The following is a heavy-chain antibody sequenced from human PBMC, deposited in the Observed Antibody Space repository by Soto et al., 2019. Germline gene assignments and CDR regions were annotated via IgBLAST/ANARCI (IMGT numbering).Heavy chain of an antibody. CDR2: IYWDDDK. Sequence: QITLKESGPTLVRPTQTLTLTCTFSGFSLSTSGVGVGWIRQPPGKALEWLALIYWDDDKRYSPSLKSRLTITKDTPQNQVVLTMPNMDPVDTATYYCAHSRCGGDCLQSYSSHYYYGMDVWGQGTTVTVSS. CDR1: GFSLSTSGVG. J-gene: IGHJ6*02. V-gene: IGHV2-5*02. D-gene: IGHD2-21*02. CDR3: AHSRCGGDCLQSYSSHYYYGMDV.